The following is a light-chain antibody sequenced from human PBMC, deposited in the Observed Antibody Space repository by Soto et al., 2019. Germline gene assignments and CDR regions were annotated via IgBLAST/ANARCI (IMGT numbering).Light chain of an antibody. CDR2: KNN. V-gene: IGLV1-47*01. CDR1: SSNIGSNY. CDR3: AGWEDSLGDYV. Sequence: QSVLTQPPSASGTPGQRGTSSFSGSSSNIGSNYVYWYQQLPGTAPQLLTYKNNERPSGVPDRFSGSKSGTSASLAISGLGSEDEADYNCAGWEDSLGDYVFGTGTKLHVL. J-gene: IGLJ1*01.